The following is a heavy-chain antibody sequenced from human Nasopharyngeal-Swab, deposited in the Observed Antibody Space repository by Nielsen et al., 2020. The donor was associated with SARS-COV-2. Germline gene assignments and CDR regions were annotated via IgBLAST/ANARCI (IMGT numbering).Heavy chain of an antibody. D-gene: IGHD5-18*01. Sequence: GALRLSCTVSCGSISSSSYYWGGVRQPPGKGLEWIGSIYYSGSTYYNPSLKSRVTISVDTSKNQFSLKLSSVTAADTAVYYCARGNGYSDDAFDIWGQGTMVTVSS. J-gene: IGHJ3*02. CDR1: CGSISSSSYY. CDR2: IYYSGST. CDR3: ARGNGYSDDAFDI. V-gene: IGHV4-39*01.